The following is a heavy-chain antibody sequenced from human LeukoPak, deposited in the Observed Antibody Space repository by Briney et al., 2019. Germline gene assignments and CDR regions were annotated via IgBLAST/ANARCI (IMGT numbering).Heavy chain of an antibody. V-gene: IGHV3-21*01. Sequence: NPGGSLRLSCAASGFTFSSYSMNWVRQAPGKGLEWVSSISSSSSYIYYADSVKGRFTISRDNAKNSLYLQMNSLRAEDTAVYYCARDSSSTQQLWFVYWGQGTLVTVSS. CDR3: ARDSSSTQQLWFVY. J-gene: IGHJ4*02. CDR2: ISSSSSYI. CDR1: GFTFSSYS. D-gene: IGHD5-18*01.